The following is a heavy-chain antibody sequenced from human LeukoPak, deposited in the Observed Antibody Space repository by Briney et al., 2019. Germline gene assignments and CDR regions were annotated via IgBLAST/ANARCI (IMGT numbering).Heavy chain of an antibody. J-gene: IGHJ6*02. CDR1: GFTFSSYA. CDR3: AKKSGRMEYYGIDV. D-gene: IGHD2-8*01. V-gene: IGHV3-23*01. CDR2: ITGSGGST. Sequence: GSLRLSCAVSGFTFSSYAMSWVRQAPGKGLEWVSTITGSGGSTYHADSVKGRFTISRDNSKNTLYLQMNSLRAEDTAVYYCAKKSGRMEYYGIDVWGQGTTVTVSS.